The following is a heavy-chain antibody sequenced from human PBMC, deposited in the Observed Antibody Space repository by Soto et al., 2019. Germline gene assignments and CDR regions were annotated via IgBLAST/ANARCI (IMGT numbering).Heavy chain of an antibody. CDR3: AGVPEPNYYPFER. CDR1: GDSVSSNSAA. Sequence: PSQTLSLTCAISGDSVSSNSAAWNWIRQSPSRGLEWLGRTYYRSKWYIDYTVSVKSRVIINPDTSKNQFSLQLNSVTPEDTAEDYCAGVPEPNYYPFERGGQETLVTVSS. CDR2: TYYRSKWYI. D-gene: IGHD3-22*01. J-gene: IGHJ4*02. V-gene: IGHV6-1*01.